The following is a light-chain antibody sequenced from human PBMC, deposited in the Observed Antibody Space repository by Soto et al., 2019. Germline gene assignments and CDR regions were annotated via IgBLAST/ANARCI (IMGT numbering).Light chain of an antibody. CDR2: AAS. CDR1: QSISSY. CDR3: QQSYSTSWT. J-gene: IGKJ1*01. Sequence: IQMSESPSSLSASVVYRVTITFRASQSISSYLNWYQQKPGKAPKLLIYAASSLQSGVPSRFSGSGSGTDFTLTISSLQPEDFATYYCQQSYSTSWTFGQGTKVDI. V-gene: IGKV1-39*01.